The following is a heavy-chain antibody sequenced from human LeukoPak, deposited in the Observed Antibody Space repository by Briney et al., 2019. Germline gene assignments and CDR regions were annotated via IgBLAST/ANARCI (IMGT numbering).Heavy chain of an antibody. D-gene: IGHD6-13*01. Sequence: PGGSLRLSCAASGFTFSNYAMSWVRQAPGKGLEWVSVISGSGGSTYYVDSVKGRFTTSRDNAKNSLYLQMNSLRAEDTAVYYCAREEGSSSWYPYYYYYYMDVWGKGTTVTVSS. J-gene: IGHJ6*03. V-gene: IGHV3-23*01. CDR2: ISGSGGST. CDR3: AREEGSSSWYPYYYYYYMDV. CDR1: GFTFSNYA.